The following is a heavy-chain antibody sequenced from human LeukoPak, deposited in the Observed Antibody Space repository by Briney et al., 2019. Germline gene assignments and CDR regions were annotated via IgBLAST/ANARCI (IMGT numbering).Heavy chain of an antibody. CDR1: GGSISNYY. J-gene: IGHJ4*02. V-gene: IGHV4-59*01. CDR2: IYYSGST. CDR3: GRAIHVLRTGFDY. Sequence: TLSLTXTVSGGSISNYYWSWIRQPPGKGLEWVGYIYYSGSTNYNPSLKSRVTISVDTSKNQFALKVRSVTGADTAVDYGGRAIHVLRTGFDYCGQGTLVTVSS. D-gene: IGHD3-10*01.